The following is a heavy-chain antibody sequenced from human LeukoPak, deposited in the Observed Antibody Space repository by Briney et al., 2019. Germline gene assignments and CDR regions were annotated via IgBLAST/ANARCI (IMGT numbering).Heavy chain of an antibody. J-gene: IGHJ4*02. Sequence: PSETLSLTCTVSGGSISSSSYYWGWIRQPPGKGLEWIGSIYYSGSTYYNPSLKSRVTISVDKSKNQFSLKLSSVTAADTAVYYCASSQIFGVVRFDYWGQGTLVTVSS. CDR3: ASSQIFGVVRFDY. V-gene: IGHV4-39*07. CDR1: GGSISSSSYY. CDR2: IYYSGST. D-gene: IGHD3-3*01.